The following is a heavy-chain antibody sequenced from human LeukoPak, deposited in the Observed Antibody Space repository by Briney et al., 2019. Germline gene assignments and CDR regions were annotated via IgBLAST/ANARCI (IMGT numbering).Heavy chain of an antibody. J-gene: IGHJ6*03. Sequence: SETLSLTCTVSGGSISSSSYYWGWIRQPPGKGLEWIGSIYYSGSTYYNPSLKSRVTISVDTSKNQFSLKLSSVTAADTAVYYCARHLRTYCSGGSCYIYYYYMDVWGKGTTVTVSS. CDR1: GGSISSSSYY. CDR2: IYYSGST. D-gene: IGHD2-15*01. CDR3: ARHLRTYCSGGSCYIYYYYMDV. V-gene: IGHV4-39*01.